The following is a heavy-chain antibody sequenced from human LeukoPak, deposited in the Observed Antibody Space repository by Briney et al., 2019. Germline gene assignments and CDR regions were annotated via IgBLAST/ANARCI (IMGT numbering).Heavy chain of an antibody. V-gene: IGHV3-21*06. CDR2: VSGGSSYI. D-gene: IGHD1-26*01. CDR3: ARDLVGVTSFYYMDV. J-gene: IGHJ6*03. CDR1: GFTFSSYT. Sequence: SGGSLRPSCTASGFTFSSYTMNWVRQAPGKGLEWVSCVSGGSSYIYHADSVKGRFAVSRDNAKNSLILQMDSLTAEDTAVYYCARDLVGVTSFYYMDVWGRGTTVTVSS.